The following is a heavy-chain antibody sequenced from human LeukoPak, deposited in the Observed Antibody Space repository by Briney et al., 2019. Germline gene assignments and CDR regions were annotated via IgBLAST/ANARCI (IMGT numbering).Heavy chain of an antibody. J-gene: IGHJ4*02. CDR3: ARDRGPFDRHRLDY. Sequence: ASVKVSCKASGGTFSSYAISWVRQAPGQGLEWMGGIIPIFGTANYAQKFQGRVTITADKSTSTAYMELSSLRSEDTAVYYCARDRGPFDRHRLDYWGQGTLVTVSS. CDR1: GGTFSSYA. V-gene: IGHV1-69*06. CDR2: IIPIFGTA. D-gene: IGHD3-9*01.